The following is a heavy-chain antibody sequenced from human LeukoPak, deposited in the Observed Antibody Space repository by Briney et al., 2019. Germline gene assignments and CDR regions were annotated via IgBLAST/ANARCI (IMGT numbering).Heavy chain of an antibody. CDR3: ASFTYYYDSSGLREPD. CDR2: ISTSSSYI. J-gene: IGHJ4*02. V-gene: IGHV3-21*01. Sequence: GGSLRLSCAASGFTFSSYSMNWVRQAPGKGLEWVSSISTSSSYIYYADSVKGRFTISRDNAKNSLYLQMNSLRAEDTAVYYCASFTYYYDSSGLREPDWGQGTLVTVSS. CDR1: GFTFSSYS. D-gene: IGHD3-22*01.